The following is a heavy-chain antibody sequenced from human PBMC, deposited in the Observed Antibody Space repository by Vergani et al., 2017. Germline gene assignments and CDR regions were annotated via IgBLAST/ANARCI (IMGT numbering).Heavy chain of an antibody. J-gene: IGHJ4*02. D-gene: IGHD6-19*01. V-gene: IGHV3-30*02. CDR3: AKDIGTGIAVAGTFDY. CDR1: GFTFSSYG. CDR2: IRYDGSNK. Sequence: QVQLVESGGGVVQPGGSLRLSCAASGFTFSSYGMHWVRQAPGKGLEWVAFIRYDGSNKYYADSVKGRFTISRDNSKTTLYLQMNSLRAEDTALYYCAKDIGTGIAVAGTFDYWGQGTLVTVSS.